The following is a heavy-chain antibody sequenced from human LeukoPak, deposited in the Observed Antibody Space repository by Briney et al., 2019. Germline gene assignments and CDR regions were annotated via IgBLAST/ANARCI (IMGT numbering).Heavy chain of an antibody. J-gene: IGHJ3*02. Sequence: GGSLRLSCAASGFTFDDYTMHWVRNAPGKGLEWVSLISWDCGSTYYADSVKGRFTISRDNSKNSLYPQMNSLRTEDTALYYCAKDKGYSSSWGAFDIWGQGTMVTVSS. V-gene: IGHV3-43*01. D-gene: IGHD6-6*01. CDR3: AKDKGYSSSWGAFDI. CDR2: ISWDCGST. CDR1: GFTFDDYT.